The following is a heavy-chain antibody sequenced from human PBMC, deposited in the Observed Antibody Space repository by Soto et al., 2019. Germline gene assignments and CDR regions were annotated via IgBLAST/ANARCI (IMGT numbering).Heavy chain of an antibody. CDR2: IYYSGST. D-gene: IGHD3-22*01. J-gene: IGHJ4*02. Sequence: PSETLSLTCTVSGGSISSYYWSWIRQPPGKGLEWIGYIYYSGSTNYNPSLKSRVAISVDTSKNQFSPKLSSVTAADTAVYYCARVETGYYDSSGNFDYWGQGTLVTVSS. V-gene: IGHV4-59*01. CDR1: GGSISSYY. CDR3: ARVETGYYDSSGNFDY.